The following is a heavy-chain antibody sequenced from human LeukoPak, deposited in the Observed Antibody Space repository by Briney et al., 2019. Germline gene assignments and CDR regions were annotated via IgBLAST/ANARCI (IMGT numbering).Heavy chain of an antibody. CDR3: ARGQPNYDYVWGSYRYSVGYFDY. V-gene: IGHV4-34*01. J-gene: IGHJ4*02. CDR2: INHSGST. CDR1: GGSFSGYY. D-gene: IGHD3-16*02. Sequence: SETLSLTCAVYGGSFSGYYWSWIRQPPGKGLEWIGEINHSGSTNYNPSLKSRVTISVDTSKNQFSLELSSVTAADTAVYYCARGQPNYDYVWGSYRYSVGYFDYWGQGTLVTVSS.